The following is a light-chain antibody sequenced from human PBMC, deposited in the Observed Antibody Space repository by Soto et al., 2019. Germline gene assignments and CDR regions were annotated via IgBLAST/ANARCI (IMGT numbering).Light chain of an antibody. Sequence: QSALTQPPSASGSPGQSVTISCTGTSSDVGAYNYVSWYQQHPGKAPKLIIYEVTRRPSGVPDRFSGSKSGNTASLTVSGLQAEDEADYYCNSYAGAGSNKWVFGGGTKLTVL. CDR2: EVT. V-gene: IGLV2-8*01. CDR3: NSYAGAGSNKWV. CDR1: SSDVGAYNY. J-gene: IGLJ3*02.